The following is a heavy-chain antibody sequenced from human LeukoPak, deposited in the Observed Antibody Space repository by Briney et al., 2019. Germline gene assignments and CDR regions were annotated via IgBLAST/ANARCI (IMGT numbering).Heavy chain of an antibody. J-gene: IGHJ4*01. V-gene: IGHV3-7*01. D-gene: IGHD3-9*01. CDR3: ARVDRILTGYNQQYFFDY. CDR2: IKQDGSEE. CDR1: GFTFSSYW. Sequence: GGSLRLSCAASGFTFSSYWMSWVRQAPGKGLEWVANIKQDGSEEYYVDSVRGRFTISRDNAKSSLYLQMNSLRAEDTAVYYCARVDRILTGYNQQYFFDYWGQEPWSPSPQ.